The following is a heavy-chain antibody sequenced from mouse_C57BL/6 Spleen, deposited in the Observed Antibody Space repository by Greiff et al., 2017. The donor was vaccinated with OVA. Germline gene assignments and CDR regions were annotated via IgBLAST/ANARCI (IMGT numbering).Heavy chain of an antibody. J-gene: IGHJ2*01. CDR2: IDPSDSYT. D-gene: IGHD1-1*01. V-gene: IGHV1-50*01. Sequence: QVQLQQPGAELVKPGASVKLSCKASGYTFTSYWMQWVKQRPGQGLEWIGEIDPSDSYTNYNQKFKGKATLTVDTSSSTAYMQLSSLTSEDSAVYYCARRTTYGSSPYWGQGTTLTVSS. CDR1: GYTFTSYW. CDR3: ARRTTYGSSPY.